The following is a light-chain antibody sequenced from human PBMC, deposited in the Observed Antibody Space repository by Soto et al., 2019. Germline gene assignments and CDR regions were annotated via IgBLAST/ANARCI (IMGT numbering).Light chain of an antibody. CDR2: GAS. J-gene: IGKJ5*01. CDR3: QQYGTSPIT. V-gene: IGKV3-20*01. CDR1: QTVSSY. Sequence: ESLLTQSPGTLSLSPGERATLSCRASQTVSSYLTWYQQRPGQAPRLLIYGASKRATGIPDRFSGSGSGTDFTLTISRLEPEDFALYYCQQYGTSPITFGQGTRLEIK.